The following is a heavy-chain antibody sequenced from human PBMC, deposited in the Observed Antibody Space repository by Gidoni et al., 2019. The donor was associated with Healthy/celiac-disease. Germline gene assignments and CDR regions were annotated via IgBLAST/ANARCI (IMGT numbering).Heavy chain of an antibody. Sequence: QVQLQESGPGLVKPSETLSLTCTVSGGSISSYYWSWIRQPPGKGLEWIGYIYYSGSTNYNPSRKSRVTISVDTSKNQFSLKLSSVTAADTAVYYCARVRLEYSSGWFFDYWGQGTLVTVSS. CDR1: GGSISSYY. V-gene: IGHV4-59*01. CDR3: ARVRLEYSSGWFFDY. J-gene: IGHJ4*02. CDR2: IYYSGST. D-gene: IGHD6-19*01.